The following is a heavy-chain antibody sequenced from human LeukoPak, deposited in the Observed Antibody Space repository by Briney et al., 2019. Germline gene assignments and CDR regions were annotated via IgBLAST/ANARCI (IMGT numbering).Heavy chain of an antibody. J-gene: IGHJ4*02. CDR2: INWNGGRT. V-gene: IGHV3-20*04. CDR1: GFTFDDYG. CDR3: AREYYGSGSYYNVGY. Sequence: PGGSLSLSCAASGFTFDDYGMSWVRQAPGKGLEWVSGINWNGGRTGYADSVKGRFTISRDNAKKSLYVQMNSLRAEDTALYYCAREYYGSGSYYNVGYWGQGTLVTVSS. D-gene: IGHD3-10*01.